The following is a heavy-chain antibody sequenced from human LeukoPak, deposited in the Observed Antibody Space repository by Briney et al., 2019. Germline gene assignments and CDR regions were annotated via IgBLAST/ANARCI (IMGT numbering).Heavy chain of an antibody. Sequence: PSETLSLTCTVSGGSISSSSYYWGWIRQPPGKGLEWIGSIYYSGSTYYNPSLKSRVTISVDTSKNQFSLKLSSVTAADTAVYYCANVDTAMVYVPKFDYWGQGTLVIVSS. D-gene: IGHD5-18*01. J-gene: IGHJ4*02. CDR2: IYYSGST. V-gene: IGHV4-39*07. CDR1: GGSISSSSYY. CDR3: ANVDTAMVYVPKFDY.